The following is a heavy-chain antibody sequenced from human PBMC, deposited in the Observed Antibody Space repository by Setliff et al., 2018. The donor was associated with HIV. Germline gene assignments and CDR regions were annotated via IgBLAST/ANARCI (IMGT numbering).Heavy chain of an antibody. CDR2: IYYTGFA. CDR1: GDSISSGSYF. D-gene: IGHD1-1*01. V-gene: IGHV4-39*02. Sequence: PSETLSLTCSVSGDSISSGSYFWGWIRQTPGKGLEWIGNIYYTGFAYYNPSLKSRVTISLDTSKTHFFLNLTSVTDADTAVYFCTREGRGDPAMATTRIDYWGQGMLVTVSS. CDR3: TREGRGDPAMATTRIDY. J-gene: IGHJ4*02.